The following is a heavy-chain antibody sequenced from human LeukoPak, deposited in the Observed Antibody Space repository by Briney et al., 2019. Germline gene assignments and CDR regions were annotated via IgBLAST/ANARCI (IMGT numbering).Heavy chain of an antibody. CDR1: GGSISSFY. CDR2: IHQTGDT. Sequence: SETLSLTCTVSGGSISSFYWSWIRQPPGRGLEWIGYIHQTGDTIYNPSLMSRVTISLDTSKKQFSLKLNSVTAADTAVYYCAGLYYGPSGANDCWGQRTRVTVSS. V-gene: IGHV4-59*08. D-gene: IGHD1-26*01. J-gene: IGHJ4*02. CDR3: AGLYYGPSGANDC.